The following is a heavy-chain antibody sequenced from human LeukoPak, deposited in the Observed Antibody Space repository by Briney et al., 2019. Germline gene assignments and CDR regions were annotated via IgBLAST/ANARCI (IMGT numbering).Heavy chain of an antibody. D-gene: IGHD6-13*01. Sequence: GGSLRLSCAASGFTVSSNYMSWVRQAPGKGLEGGSVIYSSGSTYYADSVKGRFTISRDNSKNTLHLQMNTLRAEDTAVYYCASRIATAGSVDYWGQGTLVTVSS. J-gene: IGHJ4*02. CDR2: IYSSGST. CDR3: ASRIATAGSVDY. V-gene: IGHV3-53*01. CDR1: GFTVSSNY.